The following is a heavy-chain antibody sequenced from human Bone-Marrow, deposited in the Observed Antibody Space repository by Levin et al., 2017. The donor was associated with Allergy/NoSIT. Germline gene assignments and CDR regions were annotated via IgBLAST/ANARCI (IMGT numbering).Heavy chain of an antibody. CDR3: ARPNGVSFFDL. Sequence: GESLKISCKASGYTFTNHYMVWVRQAPGQGLEWVGLINASGGRTTYAQKFQDRVTLTTDTSTSTVYMELSGLTSEDTAVYFCARPNGVSFFDLWGQGTLVTVSS. CDR2: INASGGRT. CDR1: GYTFTNHY. D-gene: IGHD7-27*01. J-gene: IGHJ4*02. V-gene: IGHV1-46*01.